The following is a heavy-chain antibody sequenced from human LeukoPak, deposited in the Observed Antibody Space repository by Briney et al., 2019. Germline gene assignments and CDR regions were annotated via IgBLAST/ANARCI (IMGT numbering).Heavy chain of an antibody. CDR3: ARDDGAGGPFDY. CDR2: IYSGGNT. V-gene: IGHV3-66*01. D-gene: IGHD3-10*01. J-gene: IGHJ4*02. CDR1: GFTVSNNY. Sequence: GGSLRLSCAVSGFTVSNNYLNWVRQAPGKGLEWVSIIYSGGNTYYADSVKGRFTISRDNPKNTLYLQMNSLRAEDTAVYYCARDDGAGGPFDYWGQGTLVTVSS.